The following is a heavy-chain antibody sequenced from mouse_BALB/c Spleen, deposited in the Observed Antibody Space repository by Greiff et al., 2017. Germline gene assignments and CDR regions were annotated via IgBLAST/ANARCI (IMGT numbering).Heavy chain of an antibody. CDR2: INSNGGST. CDR3: AATATYYAMDY. J-gene: IGHJ4*01. Sequence: EVMLVESGGGLVQPGGSLRFSCAASGFTFSSYGMSWVRQTPDKRLELVATINSNGGSTYYPDTVKGRFTISRDNPKNTLFLQMTSLRSEDTAMYYCAATATYYAMDYWGQGTSVTVSS. D-gene: IGHD1-2*01. CDR1: GFTFSSYG. V-gene: IGHV5-6-3*01.